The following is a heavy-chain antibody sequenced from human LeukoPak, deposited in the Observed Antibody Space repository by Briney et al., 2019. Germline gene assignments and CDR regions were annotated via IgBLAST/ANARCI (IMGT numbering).Heavy chain of an antibody. CDR3: ARGAKVRGPTIFGVVYSNYYYYYYMDV. D-gene: IGHD3-3*01. CDR2: MNPNSGNT. J-gene: IGHJ6*03. V-gene: IGHV1-8*01. Sequence: ASVKVSCKASGYTFTSYDINWVRQATGQGLEWMGWMNPNSGNTGYAQKFQGRVTMTRNTSISTAYMELSSLRSEDTAVYYCARGAKVRGPTIFGVVYSNYYYYYYMDVWGKGTTVTVSS. CDR1: GYTFTSYD.